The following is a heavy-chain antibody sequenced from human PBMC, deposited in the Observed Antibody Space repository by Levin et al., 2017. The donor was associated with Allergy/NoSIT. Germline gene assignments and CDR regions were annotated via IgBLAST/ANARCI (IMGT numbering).Heavy chain of an antibody. CDR2: ISYDGSNK. CDR1: GFTFSSYA. J-gene: IGHJ4*02. CDR3: ARRRLRGYYFDY. Sequence: HPGGSLRLSCAASGFTFSSYAMHWVRQAPGKGLEWVAVISYDGSNKYYADSVKGRFTISRDNSKNTLYLQMNSLGAEDTAVYCCARRRLRGYYFDYWGQGTLVTVSS. D-gene: IGHD5-12*01. V-gene: IGHV3-30-3*01.